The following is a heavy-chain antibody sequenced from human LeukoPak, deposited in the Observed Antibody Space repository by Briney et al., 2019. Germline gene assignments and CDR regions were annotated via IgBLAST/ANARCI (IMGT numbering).Heavy chain of an antibody. J-gene: IGHJ5*02. Sequence: SETLSLTCAVYGGSFSGYYWSWVRQPPGKGLEWIGEINHSGSTNYNPSLKSRVTISVDTSKNQFSLKLSSVTAADTAVYYCARDWFDPWGQGTLVTVSS. V-gene: IGHV4-34*01. CDR3: ARDWFDP. CDR2: INHSGST. CDR1: GGSFSGYY.